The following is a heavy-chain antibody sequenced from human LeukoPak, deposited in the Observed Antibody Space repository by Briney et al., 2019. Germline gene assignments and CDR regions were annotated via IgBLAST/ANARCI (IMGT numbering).Heavy chain of an antibody. Sequence: SETLSLTCTVSGGSISSGSHYYQWIRQHPGKGLEWIGYIYYTGIPSYNPSLKGRVTMSVDTSMNQVSLKVTSLTATDTAVYYCAASSGVTLGRFWGQGALVTVSS. J-gene: IGHJ4*02. CDR3: AASSGVTLGRF. CDR1: GGSISSGSHY. D-gene: IGHD3-16*01. V-gene: IGHV4-31*03. CDR2: IYYTGIP.